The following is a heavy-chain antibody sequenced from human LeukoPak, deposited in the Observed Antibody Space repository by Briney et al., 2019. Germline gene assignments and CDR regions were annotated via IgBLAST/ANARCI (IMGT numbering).Heavy chain of an antibody. J-gene: IGHJ4*02. V-gene: IGHV1-3*02. CDR3: ARSPGGNARTWLDY. Sequence: ASVKVSGKASGYTFTNYALHWVRQAPGQSLEWMGWTNGATGNTRFSQDFQGRLTITIDTSASTGYVELSSLRSEDTAVYYCARSPGGNARTWLDYWGQGTLVTVSS. CDR2: TNGATGNT. CDR1: GYTFTNYA. D-gene: IGHD4-23*01.